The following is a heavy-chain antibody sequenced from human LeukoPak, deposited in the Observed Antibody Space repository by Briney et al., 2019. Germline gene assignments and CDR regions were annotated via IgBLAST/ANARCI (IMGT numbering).Heavy chain of an antibody. CDR2: IYHSGST. Sequence: KTSETLSLTCAVSGYSISSGYYWGWIRQPPGKGLEWIGSIYHSGSTHYNPSLKSRVTISVDTSKNQFSLKLSSVTAADTAVYYCARVKYSSGWYYYFDYWGQGTLVTVSS. V-gene: IGHV4-38-2*01. D-gene: IGHD6-19*01. CDR3: ARVKYSSGWYYYFDY. CDR1: GYSISSGYY. J-gene: IGHJ4*02.